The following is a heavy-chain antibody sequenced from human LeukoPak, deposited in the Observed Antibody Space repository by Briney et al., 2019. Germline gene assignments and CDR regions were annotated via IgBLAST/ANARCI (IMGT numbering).Heavy chain of an antibody. J-gene: IGHJ4*02. D-gene: IGHD5-12*01. V-gene: IGHV3-9*01. Sequence: GGSLRLSCAVSGFTFDDYAMHWVRQVPGKGLEWVSGINWNSDSIGYADSVKGPFTTSRDNAKNSLYLQMNSLRSEDTAFYYCAINGGGDSGYGNFDYWGQGTLVTVSS. CDR3: AINGGGDSGYGNFDY. CDR1: GFTFDDYA. CDR2: INWNSDSI.